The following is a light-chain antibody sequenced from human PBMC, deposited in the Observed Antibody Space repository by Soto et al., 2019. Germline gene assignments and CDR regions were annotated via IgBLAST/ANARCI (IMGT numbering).Light chain of an antibody. CDR1: NIGSKS. V-gene: IGLV3-21*04. CDR3: QVWDNTSDHVV. J-gene: IGLJ2*01. CDR2: YDS. Sequence: SYELTQPPSVSVAPGKTARITCGGNNIGSKSVHWYQQKPGQAPVLVIYYDSDRPSGIPERFSGSNSGNTATLTISRFEAGDEADYYCQVWDNTSDHVVFGGGTKLTVL.